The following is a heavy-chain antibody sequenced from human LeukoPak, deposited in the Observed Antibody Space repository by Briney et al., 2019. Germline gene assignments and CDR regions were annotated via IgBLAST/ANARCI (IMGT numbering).Heavy chain of an antibody. J-gene: IGHJ4*02. V-gene: IGHV1-18*01. CDR2: ISGYNGKT. CDR1: GYTFTKYV. Sequence: ASVKVSCKASGYTFTKYVVNWVRQAPGQGLEWVGWISGYNGKTKYAQKVQGRVIMTTDTSTSTAYMELRRLRSYDTAMYFCARDPYDLLTGYYSGSGGDYWGQGTLVTVSS. D-gene: IGHD3-9*01. CDR3: ARDPYDLLTGYYSGSGGDY.